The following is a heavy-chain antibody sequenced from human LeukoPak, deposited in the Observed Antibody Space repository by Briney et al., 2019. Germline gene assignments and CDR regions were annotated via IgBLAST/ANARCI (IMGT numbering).Heavy chain of an antibody. V-gene: IGHV3-15*01. CDR3: TTRPLSSLVRGAGFDS. D-gene: IGHD3-10*01. CDR1: GFTFSNAW. Sequence: KPGGSLRLSCAASGFTFSNAWMSWVRQAPGKGLEWVGRIKSKTDGWTTDYAAPVKGSFNIYRDDSKNPLYLQMNSVKTEGPAVYYCTTRPLSSLVRGAGFDSWGQGTLVTVSS. CDR2: IKSKTDGWTT. J-gene: IGHJ4*02.